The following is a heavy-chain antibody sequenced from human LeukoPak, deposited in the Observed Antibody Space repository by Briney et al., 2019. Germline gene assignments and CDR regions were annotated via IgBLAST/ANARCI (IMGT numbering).Heavy chain of an antibody. CDR3: ARGYCSGGSCYSYYYYNYMDV. V-gene: IGHV4-39*07. J-gene: IGHJ6*03. CDR1: GGSISSSSYY. D-gene: IGHD2-15*01. Sequence: PPETLSLTCTVSGGSISSSSYYWGWIRQPPGKGLEWIGSISYSGSTYYNPSLKSRVTISVDTSKNQFSLKLSSVTAADTAVYYCARGYCSGGSCYSYYYYNYMDVWGKGTTVTVSS. CDR2: ISYSGST.